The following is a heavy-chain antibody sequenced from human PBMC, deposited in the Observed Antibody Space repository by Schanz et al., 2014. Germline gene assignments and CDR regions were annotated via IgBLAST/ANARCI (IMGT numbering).Heavy chain of an antibody. CDR1: GFTLSSYA. D-gene: IGHD4-17*01. CDR3: ARDGDRFYHNYYMDL. J-gene: IGHJ6*03. CDR2: ISNDGSIK. Sequence: QVQLVESGGGVVQPGRSLRLSCAAYGFTLSSYAMHWVRQAPGKGLEWVALISNDGSIKYYADSVEGRFTISRDNSRNTLYLQMNSLRAEDTAVYYCARDGDRFYHNYYMDLWGKGTTVTVSS. V-gene: IGHV3-30-3*01.